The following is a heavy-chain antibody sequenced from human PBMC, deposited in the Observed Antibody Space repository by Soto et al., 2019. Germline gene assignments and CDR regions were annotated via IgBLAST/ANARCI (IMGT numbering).Heavy chain of an antibody. CDR3: AKESDISLFYFDD. D-gene: IGHD2-15*01. CDR2: ISGSGGST. Sequence: EVQLLESGGGLVQPGGSLRLSCAASTFTFSSYAMSWVRQAPGKGLEWVSTISGSGGSTYYADSVKGRFTISRDNSKSALYLQMNSLRAEDTAIYYCAKESDISLFYFDDWGQGTLVTVGS. CDR1: TFTFSSYA. J-gene: IGHJ4*02. V-gene: IGHV3-23*01.